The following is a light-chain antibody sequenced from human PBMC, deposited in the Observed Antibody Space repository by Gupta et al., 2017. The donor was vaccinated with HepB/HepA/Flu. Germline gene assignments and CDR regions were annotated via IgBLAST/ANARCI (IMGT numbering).Light chain of an antibody. Sequence: VMTQSPATLSVSPGERATLTCRASRSISSNLAWYQQKPGQAPRLLMYAASTGAAGIPARFSGGWSGTEFTLTITSPQSEDSAVYYCQQDNFWPLTFGGGTKVDI. CDR3: QQDNFWPLT. J-gene: IGKJ4*01. CDR2: AAS. V-gene: IGKV3-15*01. CDR1: RSISSN.